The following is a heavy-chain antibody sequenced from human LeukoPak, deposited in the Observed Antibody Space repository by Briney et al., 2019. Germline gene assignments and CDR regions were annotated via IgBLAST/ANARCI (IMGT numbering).Heavy chain of an antibody. CDR2: IYYSGST. V-gene: IGHV4-59*08. CDR1: GGSFSSYY. Sequence: PSETLSLTCAVYGGSFSSYYWCWIRQPPGKGLEWIGYIYYSGSTNYNPSLKSRVTISVDTSKNQFSLKLSSVTAADTAVYYCARHSYDSSGYYPDAFDIWGQGTMVTVSS. D-gene: IGHD3-22*01. CDR3: ARHSYDSSGYYPDAFDI. J-gene: IGHJ3*02.